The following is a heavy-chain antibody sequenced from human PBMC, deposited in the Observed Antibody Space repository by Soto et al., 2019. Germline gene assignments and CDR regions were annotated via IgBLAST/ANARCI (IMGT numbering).Heavy chain of an antibody. D-gene: IGHD5-18*01. Sequence: SETLSLTCSVSGDSISSSFYYWGWIRQPPGKGLEWIGNIYYNGRTYYNPSLTSRVTISIDTSKNQFSLNLSSVTAADTAVYYCVRRAQLWFAFEIWGQGTMVT. CDR3: VRRAQLWFAFEI. J-gene: IGHJ3*02. CDR2: IYYNGRT. V-gene: IGHV4-39*01. CDR1: GDSISSSFYY.